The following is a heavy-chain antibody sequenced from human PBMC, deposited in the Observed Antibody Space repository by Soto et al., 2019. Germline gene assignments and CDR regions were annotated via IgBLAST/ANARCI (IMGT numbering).Heavy chain of an antibody. CDR3: ARVGDGYNSEFDF. CDR2: ISYDGSNK. J-gene: IGHJ4*02. D-gene: IGHD5-12*01. CDR1: GLIFSNYV. Sequence: QVQLVESGGGVVQPGRSLRLSCAASGLIFSNYVMHWVRQAPGKGLEWVAVISYDGSNKYYADSVKGRFTISRDDSKNTLYLQMNSLRPEDTALYYCARVGDGYNSEFDFWGQGTLVTVSS. V-gene: IGHV3-30-3*01.